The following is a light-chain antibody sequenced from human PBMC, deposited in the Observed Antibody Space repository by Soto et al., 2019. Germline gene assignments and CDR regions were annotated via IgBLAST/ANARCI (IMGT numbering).Light chain of an antibody. J-gene: IGKJ1*01. V-gene: IGKV1-5*03. CDR3: QQYNRLWT. CDR2: RAS. CDR1: ESITRY. Sequence: DIQMTQSPSTLSASVGDTVTITCRASESITRYVAWYQQKPGKAPKLLIYRASTLETGVPARFSASGSGTEFTLTISSLQPDDFATYYCQQYNRLWTFGQGTKVDIK.